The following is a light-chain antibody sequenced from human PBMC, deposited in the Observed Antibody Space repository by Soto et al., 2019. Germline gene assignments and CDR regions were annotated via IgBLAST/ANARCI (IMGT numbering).Light chain of an antibody. CDR1: SSDVGTYNL. Sequence: QSALTQPASVSGSPGQSITISCTGTSSDVGTYNLVSWFQQHPGKAPKLIIYEVNKRPSGVSDRFSGSKSGNTASLTISGLQAEDEADYYCCSYAGSRTVVVFGGGTKLTVL. J-gene: IGLJ2*01. CDR3: CSYAGSRTVVV. CDR2: EVN. V-gene: IGLV2-23*02.